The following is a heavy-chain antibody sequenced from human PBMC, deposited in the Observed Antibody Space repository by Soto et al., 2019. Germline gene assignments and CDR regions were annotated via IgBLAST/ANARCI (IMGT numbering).Heavy chain of an antibody. D-gene: IGHD4-17*01. J-gene: IGHJ6*02. CDR3: ARDSGDYAHYYGMDV. Sequence: GASVKVSCKASGYTFTSYGISWARQAPGQGLEWMGWISAYNGNTNYAQKLQGRVTMTTDTSTSTAYMELRSLRSDDTAVYYCARDSGDYAHYYGMDVGGQGTPVTSP. CDR1: GYTFTSYG. CDR2: ISAYNGNT. V-gene: IGHV1-18*01.